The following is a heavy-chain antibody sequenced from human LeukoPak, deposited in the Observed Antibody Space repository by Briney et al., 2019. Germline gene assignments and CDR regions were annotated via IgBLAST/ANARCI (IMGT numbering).Heavy chain of an antibody. CDR3: AKESGISEFDY. J-gene: IGHJ4*02. V-gene: IGHV3-23*01. CDR2: ISQIGDEI. CDR1: GFTFSSYA. Sequence: GGSLRLSCEASGFTFSSYAMGWVRQAPGEGLEWVATISQIGDEIYYADSVKGRFTISRDNSKNTLYLQMNSLRPEDTAVYYCAKESGISEFDYWGQGTLSPSPQ. D-gene: IGHD1-26*01.